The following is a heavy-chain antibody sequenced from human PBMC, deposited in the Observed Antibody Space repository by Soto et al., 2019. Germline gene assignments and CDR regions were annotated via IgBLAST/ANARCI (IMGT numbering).Heavy chain of an antibody. CDR2: ISGGGGAV. J-gene: IGHJ3*01. D-gene: IGHD1-26*01. CDR3: AKDDSGTYIADAFDV. Sequence: PGGSLRLSCVASGFTFKTYAMSWVRQVPGKGLEWVSTISGGGGAVYQPDSVKGRFTVSRDNSKNTLYLQMNSLRAEDTAIYYCAKDDSGTYIADAFDVWGQGTLVTVSS. CDR1: GFTFKTYA. V-gene: IGHV3-23*01.